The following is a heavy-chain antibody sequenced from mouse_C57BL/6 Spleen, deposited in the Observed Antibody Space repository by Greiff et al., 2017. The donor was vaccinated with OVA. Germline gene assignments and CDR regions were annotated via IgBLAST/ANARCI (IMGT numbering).Heavy chain of an antibody. Sequence: EVQLQESGPGLVKPSQSLSLTCSVTGYSITSGYYWNWIRQFPGNKLEWMGYISYDGSNNYNPSLKNRISITRDTSKNQFFLKLNSVTTEDTATYYCARDGGTGTRGFAYWGQGTLVTVSA. J-gene: IGHJ3*01. CDR1: GYSITSGYY. CDR2: ISYDGSN. CDR3: ARDGGTGTRGFAY. D-gene: IGHD4-1*01. V-gene: IGHV3-6*01.